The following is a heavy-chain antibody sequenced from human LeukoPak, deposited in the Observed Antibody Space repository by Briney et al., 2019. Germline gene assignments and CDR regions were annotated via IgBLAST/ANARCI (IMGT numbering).Heavy chain of an antibody. J-gene: IGHJ4*02. CDR3: AKEALGYCSSTSCYGMDY. CDR2: ISGSGGST. D-gene: IGHD2-2*01. V-gene: IGHV3-23*01. CDR1: GFTFSSYA. Sequence: GGSLRLSCAASGFTFSSYAMSWVRQAPGKGLEWVSDISGSGGSTYYADSVKGRFTISRDNSKNTLYLQMSSLRAEDTAVYYCAKEALGYCSSTSCYGMDYWGQGTLVTVSS.